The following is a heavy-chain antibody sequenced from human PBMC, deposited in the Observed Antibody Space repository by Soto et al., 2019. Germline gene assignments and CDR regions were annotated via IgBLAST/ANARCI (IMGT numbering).Heavy chain of an antibody. Sequence: SETLSLTCTFSGASITSTSYHWGWIRQPPGKGLEWIGNFYYSGSTYYNPSLRSRVTISVDASKNQFSVKVSSVTATDTAVYYCARSVGDYYYGMDVWGQGTTVTVS. CDR1: GASITSTSYH. D-gene: IGHD1-26*01. V-gene: IGHV4-39*01. CDR2: FYYSGST. J-gene: IGHJ6*02. CDR3: ARSVGDYYYGMDV.